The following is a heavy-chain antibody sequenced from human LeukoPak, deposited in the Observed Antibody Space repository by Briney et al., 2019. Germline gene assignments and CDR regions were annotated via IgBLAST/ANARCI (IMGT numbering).Heavy chain of an antibody. CDR3: ARDSCSGGSCYSGFDP. V-gene: IGHV4-34*01. J-gene: IGHJ5*02. D-gene: IGHD2-15*01. CDR1: GGSFSGYY. Sequence: SETLSLTCAVYGGSFSGYYWSWIRQPPGKGLEWIGEINHSGSTNYNPSLKSRVTISVDTSKNQFSLKLSSVTAADTAVYYCARDSCSGGSCYSGFDPWGQGTLVTVSS. CDR2: INHSGST.